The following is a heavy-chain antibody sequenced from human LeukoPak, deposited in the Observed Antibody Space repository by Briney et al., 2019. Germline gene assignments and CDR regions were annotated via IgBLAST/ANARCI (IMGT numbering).Heavy chain of an antibody. CDR1: GGTFSSYA. CDR2: IIPIFGIA. D-gene: IGHD3-10*01. Sequence: SVKVSCKASGGTFSSYAISWVRQAPGQGLEWMGRIIPIFGIANYAQKFQGRGTITADKSTSTAYMELSSLRSEDTAVYYCARPSFGNYGMDVWGQGTTVTVSS. V-gene: IGHV1-69*04. CDR3: ARPSFGNYGMDV. J-gene: IGHJ6*02.